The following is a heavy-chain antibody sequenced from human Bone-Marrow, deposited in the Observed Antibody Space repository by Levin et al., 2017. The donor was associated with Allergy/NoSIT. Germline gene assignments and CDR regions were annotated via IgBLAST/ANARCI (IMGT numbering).Heavy chain of an antibody. D-gene: IGHD2-2*01. Sequence: GESLKISCKASGYTFTGYYMHWVRQAPGQGLEWMGWINPNSGGTNYAQKFQGRVTMTRDTSISTAYMELSRLRSDDTAVYYCARLLLNVVVPAAIGYDGMDVWGQGTTVTVSS. CDR1: GYTFTGYY. CDR3: ARLLLNVVVPAAIGYDGMDV. CDR2: INPNSGGT. V-gene: IGHV1-2*02. J-gene: IGHJ6*02.